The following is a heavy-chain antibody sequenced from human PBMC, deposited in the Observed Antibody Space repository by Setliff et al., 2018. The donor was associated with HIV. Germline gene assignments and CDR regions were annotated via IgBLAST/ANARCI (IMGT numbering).Heavy chain of an antibody. V-gene: IGHV7-4-1*02. Sequence: ASVKVSCKASGYTFTGYYIHWVRQAPGQGLEWMGWINTNTGNPTYAQGFTGRFVFSLDTSVSTAYLQISSLKAEDTAVYYCATVRGYYYDSSGQEYFQHWGQGTLVTVSS. CDR3: ATVRGYYYDSSGQEYFQH. CDR2: INTNTGNP. D-gene: IGHD3-22*01. CDR1: GYTFTGYY. J-gene: IGHJ1*01.